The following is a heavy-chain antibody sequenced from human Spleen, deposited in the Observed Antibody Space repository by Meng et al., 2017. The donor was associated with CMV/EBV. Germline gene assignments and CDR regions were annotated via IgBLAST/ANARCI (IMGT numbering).Heavy chain of an antibody. CDR2: IYHSGST. V-gene: IGHV4-30-4*08. D-gene: IGHD1-7*01. CDR1: GGSISGGDFY. Sequence: QVQLQESGPGLVQPSQTLSLICTVSGGSISGGDFYWTWIRQPPGKGLEWIGYIYHSGSTYYNPSLKSRVTISVDTSKNQFSLSLFSVTAPDTAVYYCGRDQGRELINHWGQGTLVTVSS. J-gene: IGHJ4*02. CDR3: GRDQGRELINH.